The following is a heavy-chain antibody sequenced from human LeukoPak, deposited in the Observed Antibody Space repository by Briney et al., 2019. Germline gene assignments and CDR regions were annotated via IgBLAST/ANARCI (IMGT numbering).Heavy chain of an antibody. V-gene: IGHV3-9*01. Sequence: PGRSLRLSCAASGFTFDDYAMHWVRQAPGKGLEWVSGISWNSGSIGYADSVKGRFTISRGNAKNSLYLQMNSLRAEDTALYYCAKSIYYISGRSGMDVWGQGTTVTVSS. CDR1: GFTFDDYA. CDR3: AKSIYYISGRSGMDV. J-gene: IGHJ6*02. CDR2: ISWNSGSI. D-gene: IGHD3-10*01.